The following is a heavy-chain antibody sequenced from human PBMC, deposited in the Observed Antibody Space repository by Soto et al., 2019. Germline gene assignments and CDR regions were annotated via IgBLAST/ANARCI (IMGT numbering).Heavy chain of an antibody. CDR2: VFLGDSDA. V-gene: IGHV5-51*01. J-gene: IGHJ5*02. Sequence: PXESLKISCKGSGVTLSDQCIGGVRHTPDKGLEWIGFVFLGDSDARYSPAFQGQVAMSADRSGTYLQWSSLKASDTGIYYCARRRGRCSDGVCYSWWFDPWGQGARVTVSS. CDR3: ARRRGRCSDGVCYSWWFDP. CDR1: GVTLSDQC. D-gene: IGHD2-8*01.